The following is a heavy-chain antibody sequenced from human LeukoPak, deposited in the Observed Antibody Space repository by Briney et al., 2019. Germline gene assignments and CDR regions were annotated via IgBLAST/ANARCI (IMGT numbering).Heavy chain of an antibody. Sequence: ASVKVSCKASGYSFSSYGISWVRQAPGQGLEWLGLISSYNGNTNYAQKLQGRVTMTTDTSTSTAYMELRSLRSGDTAVYYCARAGCSSTSCYGWFDPWGQGTLVTVSS. V-gene: IGHV1-18*01. D-gene: IGHD2-2*01. CDR2: ISSYNGNT. CDR1: GYSFSSYG. J-gene: IGHJ5*02. CDR3: ARAGCSSTSCYGWFDP.